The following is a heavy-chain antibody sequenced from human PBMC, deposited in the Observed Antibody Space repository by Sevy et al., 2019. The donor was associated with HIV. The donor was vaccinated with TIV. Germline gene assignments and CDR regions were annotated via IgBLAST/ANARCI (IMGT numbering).Heavy chain of an antibody. Sequence: GGSLRLSCAASGFSFSDYYVSWIRQAPGKGLEWVSYISGISTYTNYADSVKGRFTISRDNAKNSMYLQLNRLRAEDTAVYYCARRAGNWDYFDYWGQGTLVTVSS. D-gene: IGHD7-27*01. CDR1: GFSFSDYY. CDR3: ARRAGNWDYFDY. V-gene: IGHV3-11*06. CDR2: ISGISTYT. J-gene: IGHJ4*02.